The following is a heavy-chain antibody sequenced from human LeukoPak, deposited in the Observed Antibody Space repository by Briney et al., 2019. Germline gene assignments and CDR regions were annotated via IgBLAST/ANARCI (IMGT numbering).Heavy chain of an antibody. CDR1: GFTFSSYG. D-gene: IGHD3-22*01. V-gene: IGHV3-30*18. CDR3: AKDPSEGYYYNSSGYYDY. CDR2: ISYDGSNK. Sequence: GRSLRLSCAASGFTFSSYGMHWVRQAPGKGLEWVAVISYDGSNKYYADPVKCRFTISRDNSKNTLYLQMNSLRAEDTAVYYCAKDPSEGYYYNSSGYYDYWGQGTLVTVSS. J-gene: IGHJ4*02.